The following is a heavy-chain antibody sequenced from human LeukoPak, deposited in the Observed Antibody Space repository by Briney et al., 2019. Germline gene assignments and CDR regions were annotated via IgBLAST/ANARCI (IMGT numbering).Heavy chain of an antibody. CDR2: INSDGSST. D-gene: IGHD6-19*01. CDR3: ARGFGYSSGWYVS. Sequence: GGSLRLXCAASGFTFSSYWMHWVRQAPGKGLVWVSRINSDGSSTSYADSVKGRFTISRDNAKNTLYLQMNSLRAEDTAVYYCARGFGYSSGWYVSWGQGTLVTVSS. V-gene: IGHV3-74*01. CDR1: GFTFSSYW. J-gene: IGHJ4*02.